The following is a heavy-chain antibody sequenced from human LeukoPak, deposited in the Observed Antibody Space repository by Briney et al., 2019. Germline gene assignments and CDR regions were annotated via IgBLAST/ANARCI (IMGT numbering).Heavy chain of an antibody. CDR3: ARDFADYGDSRDAFDI. CDR2: IYYSGST. D-gene: IGHD4-17*01. J-gene: IGHJ3*02. V-gene: IGHV4-31*03. Sequence: PSETLSLTCTVSGGSISSGGYYWSWIRQHPGKGLEWIGYIYYSGSTYYNPSLKSRVTISVDTSKNQFSLKLSSETAADTAVYYCARDFADYGDSRDAFDIWGQGTMVTVSS. CDR1: GGSISSGGYY.